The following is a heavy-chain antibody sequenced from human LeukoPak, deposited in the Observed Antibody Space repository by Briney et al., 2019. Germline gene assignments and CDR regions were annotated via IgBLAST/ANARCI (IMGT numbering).Heavy chain of an antibody. CDR3: ARGADGVSSNSRGWFDP. Sequence: PGGSLRLSCTASGFTFSSYSMNWVRQAPGKGLEWVSSISTSSSYIYYADSVKGRFTIFRDNARNSLCLQMNTLRAEDTAVYSCARGADGVSSNSRGWFDPWGQGTLVTVSS. J-gene: IGHJ5*02. CDR2: ISTSSSYI. CDR1: GFTFSSYS. V-gene: IGHV3-21*01. D-gene: IGHD2-15*01.